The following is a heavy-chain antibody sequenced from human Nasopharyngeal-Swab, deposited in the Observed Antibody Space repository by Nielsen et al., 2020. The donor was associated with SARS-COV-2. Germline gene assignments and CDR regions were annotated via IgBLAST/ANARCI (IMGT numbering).Heavy chain of an antibody. D-gene: IGHD2-15*01. J-gene: IGHJ6*03. CDR2: INQDGSEE. Sequence: GESLKISCAASGFSFSEYYMSWVRQAQGKGLEWVANINQDGSEEYYVASVKGRFTISRDNAKKTLYLQMNSLRAEDTAVYYCARTRYCSSGSCYMDVWGKGTTVTVSS. CDR1: GFSFSEYY. CDR3: ARTRYCSSGSCYMDV. V-gene: IGHV3-7*01.